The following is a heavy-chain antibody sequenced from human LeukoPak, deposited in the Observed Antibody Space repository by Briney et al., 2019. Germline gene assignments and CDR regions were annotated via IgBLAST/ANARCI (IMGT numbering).Heavy chain of an antibody. D-gene: IGHD6-19*01. CDR3: ARDPGGSGRRNDAFDI. J-gene: IGHJ3*02. V-gene: IGHV4-34*01. CDR2: INHSGST. Sequence: SETLSLTCAVYGGSFSGYYWSWIRQPPGKGLEWIGEINHSGSTNYNPSLKSRVTISVDTSKNQFSLKLSSVTAADTAVYYCARDPGGSGRRNDAFDIWGQGTMVTVSS. CDR1: GGSFSGYY.